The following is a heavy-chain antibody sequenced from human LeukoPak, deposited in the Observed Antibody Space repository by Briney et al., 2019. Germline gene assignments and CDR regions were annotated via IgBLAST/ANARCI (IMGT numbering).Heavy chain of an antibody. Sequence: GGSLRLSCAASGFIFSNDAMHWVRQAPGKGLEWVAFIWFDGSNKHYADSVKGRFTISRDNSEDTLYLQMNSLRAEDTAVYYCAREENGGVYDDGFDIWGQGTMVTVSS. CDR2: IWFDGSNK. V-gene: IGHV3-33*01. CDR1: GFIFSNDA. J-gene: IGHJ3*02. CDR3: AREENGGVYDDGFDI. D-gene: IGHD5/OR15-5a*01.